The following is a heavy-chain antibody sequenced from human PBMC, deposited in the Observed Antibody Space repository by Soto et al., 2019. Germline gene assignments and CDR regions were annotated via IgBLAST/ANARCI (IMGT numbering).Heavy chain of an antibody. CDR1: GFTLSSYS. CDR3: ARGGGWGGKDY. Sequence: EVQLVESGGGLVQPGGSLRLSCAASGFTLSSYSMNWVRQAPGKGLEWVSYISSSSSIIYQADSVKGRFTISRDNAKNSLHLQMNSLRDEATAVYDCARGGGWGGKDYWGQGTLVTVSS. D-gene: IGHD2-21*01. V-gene: IGHV3-48*02. CDR2: ISSSSSII. J-gene: IGHJ4*02.